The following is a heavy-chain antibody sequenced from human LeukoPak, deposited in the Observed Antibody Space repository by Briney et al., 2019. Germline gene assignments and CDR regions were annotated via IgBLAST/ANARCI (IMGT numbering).Heavy chain of an antibody. Sequence: ESGPALVKPTETLTLTCSFSGFSLTTEQVAVGWIRQSPGKALEWFALIYWDDATRYSASLESRLTISKVRSRNQVLLTMTDMAPADTGSYYCARWRATSTIPYSFDYWGRGILVTVSS. CDR3: ARWRATSTIPYSFDY. J-gene: IGHJ4*02. V-gene: IGHV2-5*02. CDR1: GFSLTTEQVA. D-gene: IGHD2-15*01. CDR2: IYWDDAT.